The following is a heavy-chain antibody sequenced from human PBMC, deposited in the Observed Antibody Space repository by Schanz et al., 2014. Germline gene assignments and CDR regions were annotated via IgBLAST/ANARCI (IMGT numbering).Heavy chain of an antibody. Sequence: QVQLQESGPGLVKPSGTLSLTCVVSGGSISSGVWWTWARQSPGKGREWIGEIFHSGTTNYNPSLESGVTISVDKSKTQFSLILSSMTAADTAVYYCTRSTLWSYDVWGRGTMVIVSS. CDR2: IFHSGTT. CDR3: TRSTLWSYDV. D-gene: IGHD2-21*01. J-gene: IGHJ3*01. CDR1: GGSISSGVW. V-gene: IGHV4-4*02.